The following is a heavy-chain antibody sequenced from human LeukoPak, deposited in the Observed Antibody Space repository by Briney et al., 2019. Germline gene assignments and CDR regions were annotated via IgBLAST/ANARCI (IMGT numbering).Heavy chain of an antibody. CDR2: ISGSGGST. Sequence: PGGSLRLSCAASGFTFSSYAMSWVRQAPGKGLEWVSAISGSGGSTYYADSVKGRFTISRDNAKNSLYLQMNSLRAEDTAVYYCATQREAYYYYMDVWGKGTTVTVSS. J-gene: IGHJ6*03. CDR1: GFTFSSYA. V-gene: IGHV3-23*01. CDR3: ATQREAYYYYMDV.